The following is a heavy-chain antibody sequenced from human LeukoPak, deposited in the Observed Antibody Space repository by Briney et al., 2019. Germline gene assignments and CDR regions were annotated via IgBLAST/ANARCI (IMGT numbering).Heavy chain of an antibody. CDR3: AKLNLAETNY. V-gene: IGHV3-23*01. CDR2: ISGRSSST. CDR1: GFTFSTYA. D-gene: IGHD1-14*01. Sequence: PGGSLRLSCAASGFTFSTYAVSWDRQAPGKGREWVSGISGRSSSTYYAYSVKGRFTIARDNSKNTLYLQMNSLRVEDTAVYYCAKLNLAETNYWGQGTLVTVSS. J-gene: IGHJ4*02.